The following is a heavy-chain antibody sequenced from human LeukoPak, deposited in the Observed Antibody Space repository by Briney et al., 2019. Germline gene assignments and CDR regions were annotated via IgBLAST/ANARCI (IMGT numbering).Heavy chain of an antibody. V-gene: IGHV3-33*01. CDR2: IWYDGSEQ. Sequence: GRSLRLSCAASGFSFSSYGMHWVRQAPGKGLEWVAVIWYDGSEQYYADSAKGRFTISRDNSKNTLCLEMNSLRAEDTAVFYCARYNSGTIDYWGQGALVTVSS. J-gene: IGHJ4*02. CDR3: ARYNSGTIDY. D-gene: IGHD1-1*01. CDR1: GFSFSSYG.